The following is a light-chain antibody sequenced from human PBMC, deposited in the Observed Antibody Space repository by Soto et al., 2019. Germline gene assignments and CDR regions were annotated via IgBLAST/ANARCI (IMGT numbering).Light chain of an antibody. CDR3: MQALQTPIT. CDR1: HSLLHSNGYNY. J-gene: IGKJ5*01. Sequence: DIVMTHSPLSLIVTPGEPASISCSSSHSLLHSNGYNYFDWHLQKPGQSPQLLIYLGSNRASGVPDRFSGSGSGAHFTLNISSVEAEDVGVYYCMQALQTPITFGQGTHWRL. CDR2: LGS. V-gene: IGKV2-28*01.